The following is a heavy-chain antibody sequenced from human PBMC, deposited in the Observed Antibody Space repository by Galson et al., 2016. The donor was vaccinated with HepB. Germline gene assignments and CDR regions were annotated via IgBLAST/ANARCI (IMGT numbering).Heavy chain of an antibody. V-gene: IGHV4-4*02. D-gene: IGHD2-2*01. Sequence: SETLSLTCAVSGGSVGSTMWWSWVRQSPTKGLEWIGEIHHGGSDNYNPSLKSRVTISVDRPKHQFSLRLNSVTAADTAVYYCAGHVYSTRRLDHYHGMDVWGQGTTVAVSS. CDR2: IHHGGSD. CDR1: GGSVGSTMW. CDR3: AGHVYSTRRLDHYHGMDV. J-gene: IGHJ6*02.